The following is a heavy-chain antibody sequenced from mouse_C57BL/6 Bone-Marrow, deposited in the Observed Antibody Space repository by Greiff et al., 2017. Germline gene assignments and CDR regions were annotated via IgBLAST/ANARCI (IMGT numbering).Heavy chain of an antibody. V-gene: IGHV1-59*01. CDR1: GYTFTSYW. J-gene: IGHJ4*01. CDR3: SSGGSHRDY. CDR2: IDPSDSYT. Sequence: VQLQQSGAELVRPGTSVKLSCKASGYTFTSYWMHWVKQRPGQGLEWIGVIDPSDSYTNYNQKFKGKATLTADTSSSTAYMQLSSLTSEDSAVYCCSSGGSHRDYWGQGTSVTVSS. D-gene: IGHD1-1*02.